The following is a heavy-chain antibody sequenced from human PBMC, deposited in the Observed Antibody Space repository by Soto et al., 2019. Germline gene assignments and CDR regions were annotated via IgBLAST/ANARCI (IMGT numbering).Heavy chain of an antibody. CDR1: GYTFTVYD. CDR3: ARDSDSSSLLYAFDI. D-gene: IGHD6-6*01. Sequence: VSVKVACKASGYTFTVYDVHGARKNPGQGLEWMGWINPNSGGTNYAQKFQGWVTMTRDTSISTAYMELSRLRSDDTAVYYCARDSDSSSLLYAFDIWGQGTMVTVSS. V-gene: IGHV1-2*04. J-gene: IGHJ3*02. CDR2: INPNSGGT.